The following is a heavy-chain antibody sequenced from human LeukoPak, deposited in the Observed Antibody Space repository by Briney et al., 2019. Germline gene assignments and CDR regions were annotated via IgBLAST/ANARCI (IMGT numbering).Heavy chain of an antibody. J-gene: IGHJ4*02. CDR1: GFTFSSYG. D-gene: IGHD3-16*01. V-gene: IGHV3-23*01. Sequence: PGGSLRLSCAASGFTFSSYGMSWVRQAPGKGLEWVSAISGSGGSTYYADSGKGRFTISRDNSKNTLYLQMNSLRGEDTALYYCAKDLHWGLDYWGQGALVTVSS. CDR2: ISGSGGST. CDR3: AKDLHWGLDY.